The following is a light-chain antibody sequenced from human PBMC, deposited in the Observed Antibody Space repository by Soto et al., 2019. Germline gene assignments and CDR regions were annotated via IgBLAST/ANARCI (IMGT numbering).Light chain of an antibody. V-gene: IGKV1-8*01. CDR1: QGISSY. CDR2: AAS. J-gene: IGKJ2*01. CDR3: QQYYSYPYT. Sequence: AIRMTQSPSSFSASTGDRVTITCRASQGISSYLAWYQQKPGKAPKLLIYAASTLQSGVPSRFSGSGSGTDFTLTISCLRSEDFATYYCQQYYSYPYTFGQGTKLAIK.